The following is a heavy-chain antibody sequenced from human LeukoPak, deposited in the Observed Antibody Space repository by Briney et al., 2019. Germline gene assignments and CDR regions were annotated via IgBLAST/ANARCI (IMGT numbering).Heavy chain of an antibody. D-gene: IGHD3-9*01. J-gene: IGHJ4*02. CDR1: GGSISSSSYY. V-gene: IGHV4-39*07. CDR3: ARGRRELRYGPDY. CDR2: IYYSGST. Sequence: SETLSLTCTVSGGSISSSSYYWGWIRQPPGKGLEWIGSIYYSGSTYYNPSLKSRVTISVDTSKNQFSLKLSSVTAADTAVYYRARGRRELRYGPDYWGQGTLVTVSS.